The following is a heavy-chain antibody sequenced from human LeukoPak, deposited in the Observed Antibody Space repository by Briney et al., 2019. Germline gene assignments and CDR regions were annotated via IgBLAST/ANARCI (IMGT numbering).Heavy chain of an antibody. CDR1: GFAFAEHG. J-gene: IGHJ4*02. CDR3: ARAPITSPFYFDY. CDR2: INWSGGST. Sequence: PGGSLRLFCTASGFAFAEHGKSWVRQVPGKGLEWVSGINWSGGSTGYADPLRGRFTISRDNAKNSLYLQMDSLRAEDTALYYCARAPITSPFYFDYWGQGTLVTVSS. V-gene: IGHV3-20*04. D-gene: IGHD2-2*01.